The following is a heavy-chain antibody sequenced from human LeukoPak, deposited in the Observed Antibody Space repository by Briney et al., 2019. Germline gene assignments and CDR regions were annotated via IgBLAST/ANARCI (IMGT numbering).Heavy chain of an antibody. V-gene: IGHV3-21*01. J-gene: IGHJ4*02. CDR3: ARDSLNPYYFDY. CDR1: GFTFSSYS. Sequence: GGSLRLSCAASGFTFSSYSMNRVRHAPGKGLEWGSSISSSSSYIYYADSVKGRFTISRDNAKNSLYLQMNSLRAEDTAVYYCARDSLNPYYFDYWGQGTLVTVSS. CDR2: ISSSSSYI. D-gene: IGHD1-14*01.